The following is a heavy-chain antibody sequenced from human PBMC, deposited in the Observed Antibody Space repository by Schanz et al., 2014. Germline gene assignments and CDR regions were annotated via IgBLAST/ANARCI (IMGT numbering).Heavy chain of an antibody. J-gene: IGHJ4*02. CDR2: ISGSGGST. V-gene: IGHV3-23*01. CDR1: GFTFSDYY. CDR3: AKDLISGWSGFDY. D-gene: IGHD6-19*01. Sequence: PASGFTFSDYYMSWIRQAPGKGLEWVSAISGSGGSTYYADSVKGRFTISRDNSKNTLYLLMNSLRAEDTAVYYCAKDLISGWSGFDYWGQGTLVTVSS.